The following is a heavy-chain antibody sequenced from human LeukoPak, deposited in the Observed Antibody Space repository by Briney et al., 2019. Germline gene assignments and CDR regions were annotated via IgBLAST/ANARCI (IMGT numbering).Heavy chain of an antibody. J-gene: IGHJ6*03. V-gene: IGHV5-51*01. D-gene: IGHD6-6*01. CDR1: TYNFTSYW. CDR2: IHPRDSDT. CDR3: ATSQQLVLVGGEYYYMDV. Sequence: GESLKISCQGSTYNFTSYWIGWVRQMPGKGLEWVGIIHPRDSDTRYSPSFQGQVTLSVDKSISTAYLQWSSLKASDTAMYYCATSQQLVLVGGEYYYMDVWGKGTTVTVSS.